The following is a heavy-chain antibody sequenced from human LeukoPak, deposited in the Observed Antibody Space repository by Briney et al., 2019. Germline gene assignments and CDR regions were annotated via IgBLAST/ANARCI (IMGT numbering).Heavy chain of an antibody. Sequence: SVKVSCKASGGTFSSYAISWVRQAPGQGLEWMGGIIPIFGTANYAQKFQGRVTITADESTSTAYMELSSLRSGDTAVYYCARTSADYDILTGYFDYWGQGTLVTVSS. D-gene: IGHD3-9*01. CDR2: IIPIFGTA. J-gene: IGHJ4*02. V-gene: IGHV1-69*13. CDR1: GGTFSSYA. CDR3: ARTSADYDILTGYFDY.